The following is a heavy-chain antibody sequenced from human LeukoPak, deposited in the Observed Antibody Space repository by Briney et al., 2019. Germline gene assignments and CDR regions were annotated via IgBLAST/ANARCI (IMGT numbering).Heavy chain of an antibody. J-gene: IGHJ4*02. CDR1: GGSFSGYY. D-gene: IGHD2-2*02. V-gene: IGHV4-34*01. CDR3: ARGHCSSTSCYTRSSFDY. CDR2: INHSGST. Sequence: PSETLSLTCAVYGGSFSGYYWRWIRQPPGKGLEWIGEINHSGSTNYNPSLKSRVTISVDTSKNQFSLKLSSVTAADTAVYYCARGHCSSTSCYTRSSFDYWGQGTLVTVSS.